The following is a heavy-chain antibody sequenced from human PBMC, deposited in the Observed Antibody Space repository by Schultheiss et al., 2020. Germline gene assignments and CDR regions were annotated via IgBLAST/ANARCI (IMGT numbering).Heavy chain of an antibody. CDR1: GGSISSGGYY. V-gene: IGHV4-31*03. J-gene: IGHJ5*02. D-gene: IGHD3-22*01. Sequence: SETLSLTCTVSGGSISSGGYYWSWIRQHPGKGLEWIGYIYYSGSTYYNPSLKSRVTISVDTSKNQFSLKLSSVTAADTAVYYCARLNMGITMIVSRFDPWGQGTLVNVCS. CDR2: IYYSGST. CDR3: ARLNMGITMIVSRFDP.